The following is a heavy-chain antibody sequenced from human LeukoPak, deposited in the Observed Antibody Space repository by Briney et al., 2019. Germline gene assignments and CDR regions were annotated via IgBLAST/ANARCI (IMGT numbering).Heavy chain of an antibody. CDR2: IYCSGST. V-gene: IGHV4-59*11. J-gene: IGHJ6*03. CDR3: ANSKYYYYYMDV. Sequence: SETLSLTCTVSGGSISSHYWSWIRQPPGKGLEWIGYIYCSGSTNYNPSLKSRVTISVDTSKNQFSLKLSSVTAADTAVYYCANSKYYYYYMDVWGKGTTVTVSS. CDR1: GGSISSHY. D-gene: IGHD6-13*01.